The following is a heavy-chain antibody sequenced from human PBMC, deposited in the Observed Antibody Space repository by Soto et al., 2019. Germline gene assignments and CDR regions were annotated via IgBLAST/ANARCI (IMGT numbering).Heavy chain of an antibody. CDR1: DGSISSSSYY. Sequence: SETLSLTCTVSDGSISSSSYYWGWIRQPPGKGLEWIGSIYYSGSTYYNPSLKSRVTISIDTSKNQFSLKLSSVTAADTAVYYCARASQFDKWGQGTLVTVSS. CDR3: ARASQFDK. V-gene: IGHV4-39*01. J-gene: IGHJ4*02. CDR2: IYYSGST. D-gene: IGHD3-16*01.